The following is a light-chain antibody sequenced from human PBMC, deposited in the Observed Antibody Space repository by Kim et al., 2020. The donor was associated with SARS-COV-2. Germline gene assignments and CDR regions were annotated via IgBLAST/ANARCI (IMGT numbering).Light chain of an antibody. CDR3: QHYGSSPKT. CDR2: GAS. V-gene: IGKV3-20*01. CDR1: QSISSNY. J-gene: IGKJ1*01. Sequence: ENVLTQSPGTLSLSPGERATLSCRASQSISSNYLAWYQQKPGQAPRLLIYGASSRATGIPDRFRGSGSGTDFTLTITRLEPEDFAVYYCQHYGSSPKTFGQGTKVDIK.